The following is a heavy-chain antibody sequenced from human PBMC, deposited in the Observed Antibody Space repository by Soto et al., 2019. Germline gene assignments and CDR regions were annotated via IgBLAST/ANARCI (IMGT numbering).Heavy chain of an antibody. CDR1: GYTFTPHH. CDR2: FNPSDGST. J-gene: IGHJ6*02. V-gene: IGHV1-46*01. D-gene: IGHD5-12*01. CDR3: ARGGAGYSGYAPPASYYGMDV. Sequence: ASVKLSCKASGYTFTPHHMHWVRQAPGHGPEWMGIFNPSDGSTNYAQQFQGRVTMTRDTSTSTAYMELRSLRSDDTAVYYCARGGAGYSGYAPPASYYGMDVWGQGTTVTVSS.